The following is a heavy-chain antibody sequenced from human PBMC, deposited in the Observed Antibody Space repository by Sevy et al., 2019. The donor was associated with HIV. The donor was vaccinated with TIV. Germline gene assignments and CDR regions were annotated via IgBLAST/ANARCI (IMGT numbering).Heavy chain of an antibody. CDR2: ISAYNGNT. V-gene: IGHV1-18*01. CDR1: GYTFTSYG. Sequence: ASVKVSCKASGYTFTSYGISWVRQAPGQGLEWMGWISAYNGNTNYAQKLQGRVTMTTDTSTRTAYMELRSLGSDDTAVYYCAGVVSFCGFWRGTDYWGQGTLVTVSS. J-gene: IGHJ4*02. D-gene: IGHD3-3*01. CDR3: AGVVSFCGFWRGTDY.